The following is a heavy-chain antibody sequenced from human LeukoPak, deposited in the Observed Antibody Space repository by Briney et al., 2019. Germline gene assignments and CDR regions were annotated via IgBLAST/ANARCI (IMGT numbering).Heavy chain of an antibody. V-gene: IGHV3-53*04. J-gene: IGHJ4*02. Sequence: GGSLRLSCAASGFTVSSNYMSWVCQAPGKGLEWVSVIYSGGSTYYADSVKGRFTISRHNSKNTLYLQMNSLRAEDTAVYYCARSDYGSEDYWGQGTLVTVSS. CDR1: GFTVSSNY. CDR3: ARSDYGSEDY. D-gene: IGHD3-10*01. CDR2: IYSGGST.